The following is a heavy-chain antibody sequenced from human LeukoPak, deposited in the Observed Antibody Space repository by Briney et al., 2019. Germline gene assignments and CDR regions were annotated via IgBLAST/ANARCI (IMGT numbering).Heavy chain of an antibody. V-gene: IGHV3-74*01. Sequence: PGGSLRLSCAASGFTFSSYWIHWVRQAPGKGLVWVSRINSDGSSTSYADSVKGRFTISRDNAKNTLYLQMNSLRAEDTAVYYCARDLSSSWYSWPSDYWGQGTLVTVSS. CDR3: ARDLSSSWYSWPSDY. CDR1: GFTFSSYW. D-gene: IGHD6-13*01. CDR2: INSDGSST. J-gene: IGHJ4*02.